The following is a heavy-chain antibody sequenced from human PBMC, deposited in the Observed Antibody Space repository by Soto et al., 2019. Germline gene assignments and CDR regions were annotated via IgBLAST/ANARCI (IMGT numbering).Heavy chain of an antibody. V-gene: IGHV3-23*01. CDR3: AKNLGYCSSTSCYVYMDV. Sequence: EVQLLESGGGLVQPGGSLRLSCAASGFTFSSYAMSWVRQAPGKGLEWVSAISGSGGSTYYADSVKGRFTISRDNSKNTLYLQMNSLRAEDTAVYYCAKNLGYCSSTSCYVYMDVWGKGTTVTVSS. D-gene: IGHD2-2*01. J-gene: IGHJ6*03. CDR1: GFTFSSYA. CDR2: ISGSGGST.